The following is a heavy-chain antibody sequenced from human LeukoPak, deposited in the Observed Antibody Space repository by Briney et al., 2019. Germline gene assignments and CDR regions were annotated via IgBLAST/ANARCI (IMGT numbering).Heavy chain of an antibody. D-gene: IGHD6-19*01. Sequence: GGSLRLSCAAPGFTFSSYGMHWVRQAPGKGLEWVAVISYDGSDKYFGDSVKGRFIISRDNSKNTLYLQMNSLRAEDTAMYFCAKDSTSGWFDAFDIWGQGTMVTVSS. CDR3: AKDSTSGWFDAFDI. CDR2: ISYDGSDK. J-gene: IGHJ3*02. V-gene: IGHV3-30*18. CDR1: GFTFSSYG.